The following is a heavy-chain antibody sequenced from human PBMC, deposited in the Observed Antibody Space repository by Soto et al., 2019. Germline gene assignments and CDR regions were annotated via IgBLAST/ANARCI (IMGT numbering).Heavy chain of an antibody. D-gene: IGHD3-3*01. J-gene: IGHJ5*02. CDR1: GGSIRSGRYS. CDR3: ARGDTIFGVVIGFDP. V-gene: IGHV4-30-2*01. CDR2: IYHSGST. Sequence: SAIQSLTSDVSGGSIRSGRYSLSWIRRPPGKGLEWIGYIYHSGSTYYNPSLKSRVTISVDRSKNQFSLKLSSVTAADTAVYYCARGDTIFGVVIGFDPWGQGTLVTVSS.